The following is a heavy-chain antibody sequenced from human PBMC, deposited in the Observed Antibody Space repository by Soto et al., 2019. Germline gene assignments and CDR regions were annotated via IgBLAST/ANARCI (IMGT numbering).Heavy chain of an antibody. CDR2: ISYDGSKK. D-gene: IGHD1-7*01. J-gene: IGHJ5*02. CDR3: TRDVAGKNYFDP. CDR1: GFTFRHDA. V-gene: IGHV3-30-3*01. Sequence: QAQLVESGGGVVQPGRSLRLSCAASGFTFRHDAMHWVRQAPGKGLEWVAIISYDGSKKYYGDSVKGRFTISRDNSKNTLYLQMNSLRVEDTAVYYCTRDVAGKNYFDPWGQGTPVTVSS.